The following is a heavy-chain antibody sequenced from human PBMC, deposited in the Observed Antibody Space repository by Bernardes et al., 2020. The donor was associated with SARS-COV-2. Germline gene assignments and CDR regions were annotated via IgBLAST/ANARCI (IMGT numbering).Heavy chain of an antibody. D-gene: IGHD1-1*01. CDR2: INPNSGGT. Sequence: ASVKVSCKASGYTFTGYYMHWVRQAPGQGLEWMGWINPNSGGTNYAQKFQGWVTMTRDTSISTAYMELSRLRSDDTAVYYCARGRRNDLDYYYYGMDVWGQGATVTVS. V-gene: IGHV1-2*04. J-gene: IGHJ6*02. CDR1: GYTFTGYY. CDR3: ARGRRNDLDYYYYGMDV.